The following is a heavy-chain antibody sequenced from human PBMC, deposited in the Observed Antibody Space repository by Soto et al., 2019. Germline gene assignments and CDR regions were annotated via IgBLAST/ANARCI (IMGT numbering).Heavy chain of an antibody. CDR1: GCTFSSYA. CDR2: IIPIFGTA. V-gene: IGHV1-69*13. D-gene: IGHD6-13*01. CDR3: ARDPVAAAGRYYYYYYGMDV. Sequence: SVKVSCTASGCTFSSYAISWVRQAPGQGLEWMGGIIPIFGTANYAQKFQGRVTITADESTSTAYMELSSLRSEDTAVYYCARDPVAAAGRYYYYYYGMDVWGQGTTVTVSS. J-gene: IGHJ6*02.